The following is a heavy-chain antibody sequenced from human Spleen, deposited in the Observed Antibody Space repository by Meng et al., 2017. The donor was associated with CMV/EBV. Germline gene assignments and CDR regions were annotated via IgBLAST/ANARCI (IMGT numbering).Heavy chain of an antibody. Sequence: GESLKISCAASGFTFSRNGMHWVRQAPGKGLEWVAFIWYDGNNKYFADSVKGRFTISRDNSKNTLYLQMNSLRAEDTAVYYCAKSFWALGEVPRSGKYYYGMDVWGQGTTVTVSS. D-gene: IGHD3-10*01. J-gene: IGHJ6*02. V-gene: IGHV3-30*02. CDR1: GFTFSRNG. CDR3: AKSFWALGEVPRSGKYYYGMDV. CDR2: IWYDGNNK.